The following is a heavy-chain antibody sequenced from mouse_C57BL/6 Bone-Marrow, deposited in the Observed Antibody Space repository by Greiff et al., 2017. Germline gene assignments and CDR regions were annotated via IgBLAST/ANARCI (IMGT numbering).Heavy chain of an antibody. D-gene: IGHD2-5*01. J-gene: IGHJ3*01. V-gene: IGHV1-62-2*01. CDR3: ARHDYYSNYFWFAY. CDR2: FYPGSGSI. Sequence: QVQLKESGAELVKPGASVKLSCKASGYTFTEYTIHWVKQRSGQGLEWIGWFYPGSGSIKYNEKFKDKATLTADKSSSTVYMELSRLTSDDAAVYFCARHDYYSNYFWFAYWGQGTLVTGSA. CDR1: GYTFTEYT.